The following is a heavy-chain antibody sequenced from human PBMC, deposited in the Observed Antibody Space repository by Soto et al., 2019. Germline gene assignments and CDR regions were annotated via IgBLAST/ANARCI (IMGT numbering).Heavy chain of an antibody. V-gene: IGHV3-30*03. J-gene: IGHJ5*02. Sequence: PGGSLRLFCGASGFTFSRYGMHWVRQGPATGLEWVSFISYDGGNTDYVGSVKGRFTISRDNSKNTLYLQMRSLRAEDTAVYFCAREVRANLNDFGDYEWFDPWGQGTLVTVSS. CDR3: AREVRANLNDFGDYEWFDP. CDR2: ISYDGGNT. D-gene: IGHD4-17*01. CDR1: GFTFSRYG.